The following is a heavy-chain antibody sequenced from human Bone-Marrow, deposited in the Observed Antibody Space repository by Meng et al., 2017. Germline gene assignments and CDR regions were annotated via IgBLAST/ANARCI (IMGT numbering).Heavy chain of an antibody. CDR1: GFTFSSYS. J-gene: IGHJ6*02. Sequence: GGSLRLSCAASGFTFSSYSMSWVRQAPGKGLEWVASIGGSSGYIYYADSVKGRFTISRDNAKNSLYLQMNSLRAEDTAVYYCARSGVAVAAHPYYGMDVWGQGTTVTVSS. V-gene: IGHV3-21*01. D-gene: IGHD6-19*01. CDR3: ARSGVAVAAHPYYGMDV. CDR2: IGGSSGYI.